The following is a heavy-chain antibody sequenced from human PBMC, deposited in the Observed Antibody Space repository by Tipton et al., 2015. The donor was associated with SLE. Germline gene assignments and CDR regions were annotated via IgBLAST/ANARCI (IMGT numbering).Heavy chain of an antibody. CDR2: VHNTGSST. CDR3: ARRGDWWYFDL. CDR1: GGSVSRRGYY. V-gene: IGHV4-39*07. J-gene: IGHJ4*02. Sequence: TLSLTCTVSGGSVSRRGYYWGWIRQPPGKGLEWIGSVHNTGSSTYLNPSLKSRVTMSVDTSKNQFSLNLRSVTAADTAVYFCARRGDWWYFDLWGQGTLLTVSS. D-gene: IGHD3-9*01.